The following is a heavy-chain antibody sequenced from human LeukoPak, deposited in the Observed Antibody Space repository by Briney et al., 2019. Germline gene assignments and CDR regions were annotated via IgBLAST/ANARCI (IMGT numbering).Heavy chain of an antibody. CDR3: ARGGYGYPFDY. CDR1: GGTFSSYT. J-gene: IGHJ4*02. D-gene: IGHD5-18*01. V-gene: IGHV1-69*02. Sequence: GASVKVSCKASGGTFSSYTISWVRQAPGQGLEWMGRIIPILGIANYAQKFQGRVTITADKSTSTAYMELSSLRSEDTAVYYCARGGYGYPFDYWGQGTLVIVSS. CDR2: IIPILGIA.